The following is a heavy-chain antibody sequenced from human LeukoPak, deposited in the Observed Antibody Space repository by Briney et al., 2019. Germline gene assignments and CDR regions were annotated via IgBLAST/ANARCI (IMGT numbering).Heavy chain of an antibody. V-gene: IGHV3-43*01. Sequence: GGSLRLSCAASGFTFDDYSMHWVRQAPGKGLEWVSLITWDATKTYYADSVRGRFTVSRDDSKNSLYLQMNSLTTEDTALYYCAKGRIPGTTSPFNYFDYWGQGTLVSVSS. CDR2: ITWDATKT. D-gene: IGHD4-11*01. CDR3: AKGRIPGTTSPFNYFDY. J-gene: IGHJ4*02. CDR1: GFTFDDYS.